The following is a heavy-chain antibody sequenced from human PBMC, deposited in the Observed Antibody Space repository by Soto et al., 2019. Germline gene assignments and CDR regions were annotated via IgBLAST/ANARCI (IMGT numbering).Heavy chain of an antibody. CDR3: AREYGATYYDILTGHRGSNPLDY. CDR1: GFTFSDYY. V-gene: IGHV3-11*06. Sequence: GGSLRLSCAASGFTFSDYYMSWIRQAPGKGLEWVSYISSSSSYTNYADSVKGRFTISRDNAKNSLYLQMNSLRAEDTAVYYCAREYGATYYDILTGHRGSNPLDYWGQGTLVTVSS. D-gene: IGHD3-9*01. CDR2: ISSSSSYT. J-gene: IGHJ4*02.